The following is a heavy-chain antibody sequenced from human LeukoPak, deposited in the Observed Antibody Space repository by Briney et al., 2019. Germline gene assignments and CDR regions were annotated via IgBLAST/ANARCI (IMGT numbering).Heavy chain of an antibody. J-gene: IGHJ5*02. CDR1: GGTFSSYA. CDR2: IIPILGIA. V-gene: IGHV1-69*04. D-gene: IGHD6-13*01. CDR3: ARGSVGSRWHDWFDP. Sequence: GASVKVSCKASGGTFSSYAISWVRQAPGQGLEWMGRIIPILGIANYAQKFQGRVTITADKSTSTAYMELSSLRSEDTAVYYCARGSVGSRWHDWFDPWGQGTLVTVSS.